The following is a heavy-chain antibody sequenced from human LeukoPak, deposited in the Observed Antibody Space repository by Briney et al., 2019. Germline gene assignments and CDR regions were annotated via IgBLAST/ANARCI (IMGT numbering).Heavy chain of an antibody. CDR1: GFTFNTYA. D-gene: IGHD6-19*01. Sequence: GGSLRLSCEASGFTFNTYAIYWVPDAPAKGLEWVSGICGSGGCTYYADSVKGRFTISRDNSKNTVYLQMNSLTADDAAVYYCAKTTVGYSSGRYPGWPADCWGQGTLVTVSS. CDR2: ICGSGGCT. V-gene: IGHV3-23*01. J-gene: IGHJ4*02. CDR3: AKTTVGYSSGRYPGWPADC.